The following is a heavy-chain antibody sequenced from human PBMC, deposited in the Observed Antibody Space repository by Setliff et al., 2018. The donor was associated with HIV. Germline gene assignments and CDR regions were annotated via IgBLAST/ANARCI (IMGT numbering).Heavy chain of an antibody. J-gene: IGHJ4*02. CDR3: ASQYCSAGSCYSDY. Sequence: SETLSLTCAVSGGSINSGGYYWTWIRQHPGMGLEWIGYIHYRGSTYYNPSLKRRVTMSVDTTKNQSSLKLTSATAADTAVYYCASQYCSAGSCYSDYWGQGTLVTVSS. V-gene: IGHV4-31*11. CDR2: IHYRGST. D-gene: IGHD2-15*01. CDR1: GGSINSGGYY.